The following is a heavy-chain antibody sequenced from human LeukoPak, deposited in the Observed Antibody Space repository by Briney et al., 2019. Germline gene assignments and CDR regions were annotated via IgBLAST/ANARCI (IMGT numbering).Heavy chain of an antibody. Sequence: PGTSLRLSCVASGFTFTNYAMSWVRQAPGKGLEWVSAIYSGGTTYYADSVRGRFTISRDNSKNTLFLQMNSLRAEDTAVYYCATNSGWNYFDYWGQGTLVTVSS. CDR2: IYSGGTT. CDR1: GFTFTNYA. CDR3: ATNSGWNYFDY. D-gene: IGHD5-12*01. J-gene: IGHJ4*02. V-gene: IGHV3-23*05.